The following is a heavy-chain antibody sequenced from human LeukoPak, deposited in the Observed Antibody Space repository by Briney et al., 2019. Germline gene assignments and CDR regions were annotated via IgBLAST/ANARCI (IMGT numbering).Heavy chain of an antibody. J-gene: IGHJ4*02. CDR1: GFTVSSNY. CDR2: INWNGNSA. V-gene: IGHV3-20*04. CDR3: ARGLMGGYPRFDY. Sequence: PGGSLRLYCAASGFTVSSNYMSWVRQAPGKGLEWVSNINWNGNSANYADSVKGRFTISRDNAENSLYLQMNGLTAEDTALYYCARGLMGGYPRFDYWGQGTLVTVSS. D-gene: IGHD3-22*01.